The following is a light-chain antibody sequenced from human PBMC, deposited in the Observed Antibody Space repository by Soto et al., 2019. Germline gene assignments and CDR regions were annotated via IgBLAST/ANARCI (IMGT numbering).Light chain of an antibody. J-gene: IGKJ4*01. V-gene: IGKV3-20*01. CDR2: DAS. CDR3: QQYGSSPPD. Sequence: EVVMTQSPATLSVSPGERATLSCRASQTVSRNLAWYQQRPGQAPRLLIYDASYRATGIPDRFSGSGSGTDFTLTISRLEPEDFAVYYCQQYGSSPPDFGGGTKVDIK. CDR1: QTVSRN.